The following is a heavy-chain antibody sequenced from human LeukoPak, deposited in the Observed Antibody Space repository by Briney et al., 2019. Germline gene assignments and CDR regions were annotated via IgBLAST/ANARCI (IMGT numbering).Heavy chain of an antibody. J-gene: IGHJ4*02. CDR3: AQWHTVDY. V-gene: IGHV3-23*01. CDR2: IGGSGGNT. Sequence: GGSLRLSCAASGFTFSSAPMCWVRQAPGKGLEWVSVIGGSGGNTNYADSVRGRFTISRDNSKNTLYLQMNSLRAEDTAVYYCAQWHTVDYWGQGTLVTVSS. D-gene: IGHD2-8*01. CDR1: GFTFSSAP.